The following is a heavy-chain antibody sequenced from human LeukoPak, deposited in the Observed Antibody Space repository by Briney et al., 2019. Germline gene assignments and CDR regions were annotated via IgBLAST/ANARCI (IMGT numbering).Heavy chain of an antibody. J-gene: IGHJ6*03. D-gene: IGHD3-10*01. CDR3: ARDSGGSGPKVYYMDV. CDR1: GFTFSSYW. Sequence: PVGSLRLSCAASGFTFSSYWMSWVRQAPGKGLEWVANIKQDGSEKYYVDSVKGRFTISRDNAKNSLYLQMNSLRAEDTAVYYCARDSGGSGPKVYYMDVWGKGTTATVSS. V-gene: IGHV3-7*01. CDR2: IKQDGSEK.